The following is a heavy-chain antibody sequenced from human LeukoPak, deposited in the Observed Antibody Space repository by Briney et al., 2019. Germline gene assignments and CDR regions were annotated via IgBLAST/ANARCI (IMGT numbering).Heavy chain of an antibody. J-gene: IGHJ6*02. V-gene: IGHV1-46*01. D-gene: IGHD2-15*01. CDR3: ARASPPLGYCSGGSCYSGYYYGMDV. CDR1: GYTFTSYY. CDR2: INPSGGST. Sequence: ASVKVSCKASGYTFTSYYMHWVRQAPGQGLEWMGIINPSGGSTSYAQKFQGRVTMTRDTSTSTVYMELSSLRSEDTAVYYCARASPPLGYCSGGSCYSGYYYGMDVWGQGTTVTVS.